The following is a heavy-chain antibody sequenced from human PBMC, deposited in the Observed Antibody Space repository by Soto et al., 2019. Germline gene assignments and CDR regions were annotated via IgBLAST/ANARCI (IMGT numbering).Heavy chain of an antibody. Sequence: QVQLVQSGAEVKKPGASVKVSCKASGYTFTSYDINWVRQATGQGLEWMGWMNPNSGNTGYAQKFQGRVTMTRNTSISTAYMELCSRSTEGTAVYYCAREKPSYGMDVWCQGTTVTVSS. CDR1: GYTFTSYD. J-gene: IGHJ6*02. CDR2: MNPNSGNT. CDR3: AREKPSYGMDV. V-gene: IGHV1-8*01.